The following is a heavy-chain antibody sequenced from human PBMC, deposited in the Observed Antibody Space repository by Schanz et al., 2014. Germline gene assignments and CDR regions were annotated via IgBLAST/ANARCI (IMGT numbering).Heavy chain of an antibody. D-gene: IGHD6-13*01. CDR2: IYYSGST. CDR1: GGSISSYF. Sequence: QVQLHESGPGLVKPSETLSLTCTVSGGSISSYFWTWIRQPPGKGLEWIGYIYYSGSTNYNPSLKSRVTISVDTSKNQFSRKLSSVTAADTAVYYCAGATYSSSWYGGSEYFQHWGQGTLVTVSS. J-gene: IGHJ1*01. V-gene: IGHV4-59*01. CDR3: AGATYSSSWYGGSEYFQH.